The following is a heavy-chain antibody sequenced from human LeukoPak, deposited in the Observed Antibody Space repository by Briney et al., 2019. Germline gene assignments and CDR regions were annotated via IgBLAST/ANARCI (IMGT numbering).Heavy chain of an antibody. D-gene: IGHD6-19*01. CDR2: ISSSSSYI. Sequence: GGSLRLSCAAPVFTFSSYSMNWVRQATGKGLEWVSSISSSSSYIYYADSVKGRFTISRDNAKNSLYLQMNSLRAEDTAVYYCAGVAGTGVDYWGQGTLVTVPS. V-gene: IGHV3-21*01. J-gene: IGHJ4*02. CDR1: VFTFSSYS. CDR3: AGVAGTGVDY.